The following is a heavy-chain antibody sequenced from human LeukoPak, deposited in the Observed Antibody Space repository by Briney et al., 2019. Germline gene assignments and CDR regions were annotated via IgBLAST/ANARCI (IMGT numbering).Heavy chain of an antibody. J-gene: IGHJ3*02. CDR3: ASDPSLYYYDSSGYYYRFYAFDI. Sequence: SQTLSLTCTVSGGSISSGDYYWSWIRQPPGKGLEWIGYIYYSGSTYYNPSLKSRVTISVDTSKNQFSLKLSSVTAADMAVYYCASDPSLYYYDSSGYYYRFYAFDIWGQGTMVTVSS. V-gene: IGHV4-30-4*08. D-gene: IGHD3-22*01. CDR1: GGSISSGDYY. CDR2: IYYSGST.